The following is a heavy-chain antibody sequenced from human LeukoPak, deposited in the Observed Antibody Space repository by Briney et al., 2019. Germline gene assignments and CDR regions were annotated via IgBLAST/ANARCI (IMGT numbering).Heavy chain of an antibody. CDR2: INHSGST. D-gene: IGHD2-8*01. CDR3: ARHYDCTRSNCARSENWYFDL. CDR1: GGSFSGYY. V-gene: IGHV4-34*01. J-gene: IGHJ2*01. Sequence: PSETLSLTCAVYGGSFSGYYWSWIRQPPGKGLEWIGEINHSGSTNYNPSLKSRVTISVDTSKNQFSLKLSSVTAADTAVYYCARHYDCTRSNCARSENWYFDLWGRGTLVTVSS.